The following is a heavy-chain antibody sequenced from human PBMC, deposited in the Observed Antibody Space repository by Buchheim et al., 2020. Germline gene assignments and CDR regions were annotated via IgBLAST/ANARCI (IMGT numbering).Heavy chain of an antibody. Sequence: EVQLVESGGGLVQPGGSLRLSCAASGFTFSSYWMSWVRQAPGKGLEWVANIKQDGSEKYYVDSVKGRFTISRDNAKNSTHLQMNSLRAEDTAVYYCARVDWELLGYYYYYYMDVWGKGTT. CDR1: GFTFSSYW. CDR3: ARVDWELLGYYYYYYMDV. J-gene: IGHJ6*03. V-gene: IGHV3-7*01. CDR2: IKQDGSEK. D-gene: IGHD1-26*01.